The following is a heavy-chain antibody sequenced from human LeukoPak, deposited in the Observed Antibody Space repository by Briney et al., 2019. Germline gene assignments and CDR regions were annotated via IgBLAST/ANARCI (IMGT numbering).Heavy chain of an antibody. Sequence: SETLSLTCTVSGGSISDSNYCWGWIRQPPGKGLEWIGSIYHSGGNTDYNPSLKSRVTISVDTSKNQFSLKLSSVTAADTAVYYCARGFLYGGYFPNWFDPWGQGTLVTVSS. V-gene: IGHV4-39*07. CDR3: ARGFLYGGYFPNWFDP. J-gene: IGHJ5*02. CDR2: IYHSGGNT. D-gene: IGHD5-12*01. CDR1: GGSISDSNYC.